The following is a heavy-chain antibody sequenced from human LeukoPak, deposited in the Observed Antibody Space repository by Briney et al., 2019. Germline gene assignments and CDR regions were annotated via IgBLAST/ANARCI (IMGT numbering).Heavy chain of an antibody. V-gene: IGHV1-2*02. CDR3: ASGTGSPPYFDY. CDR1: GGTFSSYA. CDR2: INPNSGGT. J-gene: IGHJ4*02. Sequence: ASVKVSCKASGGTFSSYAISWVRQAPGQGLEWMGWINPNSGGTNYAQKFQGRVTMTRDTSISTAYMELSRLRSDDTAVYYCASGTGSPPYFDYWGQGTLVTVSS. D-gene: IGHD3/OR15-3a*01.